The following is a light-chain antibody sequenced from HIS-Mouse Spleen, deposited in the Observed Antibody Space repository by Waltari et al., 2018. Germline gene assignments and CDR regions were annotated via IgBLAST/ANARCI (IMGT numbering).Light chain of an antibody. J-gene: IGLJ2*01. V-gene: IGLV3-10*01. CDR2: DDS. Sequence: SYELTQPPSVSVSPGQTARITCSGDALPKKYAYWYQQKSGQAPVLVIYDDSKRPSGIPERFSGSSSGTMATLTISGDQVEDEADYYCYSTDSSGNHRVFGGGTKLTVL. CDR3: YSTDSSGNHRV. CDR1: ALPKKY.